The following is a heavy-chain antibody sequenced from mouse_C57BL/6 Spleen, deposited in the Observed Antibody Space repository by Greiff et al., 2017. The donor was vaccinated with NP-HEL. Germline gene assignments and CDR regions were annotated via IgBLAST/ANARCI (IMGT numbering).Heavy chain of an antibody. V-gene: IGHV1-52*01. J-gene: IGHJ1*03. Sequence: QVQLQQPGAELVRPGSSVKLSCKASGYTFTSYWMHWVKQRPIQGLEWIGNIDPSDSETHYNQKFKDKATLTVDKSSSTAYMQLSSLTSEDSAVYYCARKGSYYYGSSWYFDVWGTGTTVTVSS. CDR1: GYTFTSYW. D-gene: IGHD1-1*01. CDR3: ARKGSYYYGSSWYFDV. CDR2: IDPSDSET.